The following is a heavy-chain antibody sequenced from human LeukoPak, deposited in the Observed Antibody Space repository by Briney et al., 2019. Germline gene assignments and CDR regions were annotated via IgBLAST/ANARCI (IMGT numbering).Heavy chain of an antibody. Sequence: HPGGALRVSCAASGFTFSGYSMNWARQAPGKGLEWVSYISYSSSTIYYADSVKGRFTISRDNGKNALYLQMNSLRAEDTAVYYCARDRLHYGEYEKTFDYWGQGTLVTVSS. D-gene: IGHD4-17*01. CDR1: GFTFSGYS. J-gene: IGHJ4*02. CDR2: ISYSSSTI. CDR3: ARDRLHYGEYEKTFDY. V-gene: IGHV3-48*01.